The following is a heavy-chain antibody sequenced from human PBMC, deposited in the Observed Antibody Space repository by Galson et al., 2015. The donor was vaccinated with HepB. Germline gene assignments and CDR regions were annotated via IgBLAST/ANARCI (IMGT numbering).Heavy chain of an antibody. CDR3: ARRRYCSSAACYKNAFDI. J-gene: IGHJ3*02. V-gene: IGHV2-5*01. Sequence: PALVKPTQTLTLTCTFSGFSLSTGGVAVGWLRQPPGKALEWLAVIYWNGDKYYSPFLKSRLTTTEDTSTNQVVLTMTNMDPADTGTYYCARRRYCSSAACYKNAFDIWGQGTMVTVSS. CDR1: GFSLSTGGVA. CDR2: IYWNGDK. D-gene: IGHD2-2*02.